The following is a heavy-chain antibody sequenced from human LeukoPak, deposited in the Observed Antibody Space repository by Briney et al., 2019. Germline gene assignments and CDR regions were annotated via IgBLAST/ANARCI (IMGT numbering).Heavy chain of an antibody. Sequence: PGGSLRLSCAASGFTFSSYWMHWVRQAPGKGLVWVSRINSDGSSTSYADSVKGRFTISRDNAKNTLYLQMNSLRAEDTAVYYCARLRVRPDYYGMDVWGRGTTVTVSS. J-gene: IGHJ6*02. CDR1: GFTFSSYW. CDR2: INSDGSST. V-gene: IGHV3-74*01. D-gene: IGHD4-23*01. CDR3: ARLRVRPDYYGMDV.